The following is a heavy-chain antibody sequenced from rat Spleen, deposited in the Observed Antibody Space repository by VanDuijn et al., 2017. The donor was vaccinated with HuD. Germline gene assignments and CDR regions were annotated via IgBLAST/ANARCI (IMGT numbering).Heavy chain of an antibody. D-gene: IGHD1-12*01. J-gene: IGHJ2*01. Sequence: EVQLVESGGGLVQPGRSLKLSCVASGFTFSDYNMAWVRQAPTKGLEWVASISTGGGNTYYRDSVKGRFILSRDNAKSTLYLQMNSLRSEDTATYYCTRGTYYRHWGQGVMVTVSS. CDR3: TRGTYYRH. CDR2: ISTGGGNT. V-gene: IGHV5S23*01. CDR1: GFTFSDYN.